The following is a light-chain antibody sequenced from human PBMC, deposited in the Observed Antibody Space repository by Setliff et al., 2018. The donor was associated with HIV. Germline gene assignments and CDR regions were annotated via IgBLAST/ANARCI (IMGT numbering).Light chain of an antibody. Sequence: QSALTQAPSASGTPGQRVTISCSGSSSNIGSNYVYWYQQLPGTAPKLLIHRNDQRPSGVPARFSGSKSGASASLAISGLRSEDEADYSCAAWDDSLSALVFGGGTKVTVL. CDR3: AAWDDSLSALV. J-gene: IGLJ2*01. CDR1: SSNIGSNY. CDR2: RND. V-gene: IGLV1-47*01.